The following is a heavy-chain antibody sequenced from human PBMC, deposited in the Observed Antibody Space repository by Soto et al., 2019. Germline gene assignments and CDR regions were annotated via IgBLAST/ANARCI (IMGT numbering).Heavy chain of an antibody. CDR3: ARVISSSYSFDY. J-gene: IGHJ4*02. V-gene: IGHV3-33*01. D-gene: IGHD6-6*01. CDR1: GFTFSSYG. CDR2: IWYDGSSK. Sequence: GGSLRLSCAASGFTFSSYGMHWVRQAPGKGLEWVAVIWYDGSSKYYADSVKGRFTISRDNSKNTLYLQMNSLRAEDTAVYYCARVISSSYSFDYWGQGTLVTVSS.